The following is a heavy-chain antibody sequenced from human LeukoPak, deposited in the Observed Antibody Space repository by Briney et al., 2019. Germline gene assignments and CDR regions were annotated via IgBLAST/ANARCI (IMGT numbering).Heavy chain of an antibody. Sequence: GGSLRLSCAASGFTFSNYAMRWVRQAPEEGLQWVSAISGSGGSTYSADSVKGRFTISRDNSKNTLYLQMSSLRAEETAVYYCAKGYCSSTSCSYMDVWGKGTTVTVSS. CDR1: GFTFSNYA. CDR2: ISGSGGST. V-gene: IGHV3-23*01. CDR3: AKGYCSSTSCSYMDV. J-gene: IGHJ6*03. D-gene: IGHD2-2*01.